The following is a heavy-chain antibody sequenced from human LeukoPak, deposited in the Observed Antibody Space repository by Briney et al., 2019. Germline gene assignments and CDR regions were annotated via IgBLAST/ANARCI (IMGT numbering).Heavy chain of an antibody. Sequence: ASVKVSCKASGYTFTSYGISWVRQAPGQGLEWMGWISAYNGNTNYAQKPQGRVTMTTDTSTSTAYMELRSLRSDDTAVYYCARGVRYYYDSSGYPDYWGQGTLVTVSS. J-gene: IGHJ4*02. CDR2: ISAYNGNT. CDR3: ARGVRYYYDSSGYPDY. CDR1: GYTFTSYG. D-gene: IGHD3-22*01. V-gene: IGHV1-18*01.